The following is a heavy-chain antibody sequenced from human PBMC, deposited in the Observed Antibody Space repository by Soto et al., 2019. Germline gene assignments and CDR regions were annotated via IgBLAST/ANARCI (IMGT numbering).Heavy chain of an antibody. J-gene: IGHJ3*02. CDR1: GFSFGPFW. Sequence: PGGSLRLSCAASGFSFGPFWMHWFRQAPGKGLVWVSHINGDGNTIVYADSVRGRFTISRDNAKSTLFLQMNSLRVEDTAVYYCARDRGYPDSFDIWGQGTMVTVSS. D-gene: IGHD3-10*01. CDR2: INGDGNTI. CDR3: ARDRGYPDSFDI. V-gene: IGHV3-74*01.